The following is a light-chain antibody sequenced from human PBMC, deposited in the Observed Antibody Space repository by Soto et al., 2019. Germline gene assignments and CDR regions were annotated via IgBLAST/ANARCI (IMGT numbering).Light chain of an antibody. J-gene: IGKJ3*01. V-gene: IGKV3-20*01. CDR3: QQYGTSPPGVT. Sequence: DIVLTQSPGTLSLSPGERATLSCRASQRVSSNFLAWYQQKPGQAPRLLIYGASKRATGIPDRFSGSGSETDFALTISGLEPEDFAVYYCQQYGTSPPGVTFGPGTKVD. CDR1: QRVSSNF. CDR2: GAS.